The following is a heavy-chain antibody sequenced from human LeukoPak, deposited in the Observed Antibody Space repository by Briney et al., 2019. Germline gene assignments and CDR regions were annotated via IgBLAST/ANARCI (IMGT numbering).Heavy chain of an antibody. D-gene: IGHD4-17*01. Sequence: GGSLRLSCAASGFTFSNAWMSWVRQAPGKGLEWVGRIKSKTDGGTADYAAPVKGRFTISRDDSKNTLYLQMNSLKTEDTAVYYCTTDWIGDYNDQPFDYWGQGTLVTVSS. J-gene: IGHJ4*02. CDR1: GFTFSNAW. CDR2: IKSKTDGGTA. V-gene: IGHV3-15*01. CDR3: TTDWIGDYNDQPFDY.